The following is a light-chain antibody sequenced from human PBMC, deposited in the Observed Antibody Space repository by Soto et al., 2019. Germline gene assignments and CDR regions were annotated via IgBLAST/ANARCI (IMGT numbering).Light chain of an antibody. J-gene: IGKJ4*01. Sequence: DIQLTQSPSFLSASVGDRVTITCRASQSISSHVAWYRQKSGKAPMLLIYAASTLHSGVTSRFSGSGSVTEFTLTNSSLHPDDVATYYCQDLDCFPLAFGGGTTVE. CDR1: QSISSH. CDR3: QDLDCFPLA. CDR2: AAS. V-gene: IGKV1-9*01.